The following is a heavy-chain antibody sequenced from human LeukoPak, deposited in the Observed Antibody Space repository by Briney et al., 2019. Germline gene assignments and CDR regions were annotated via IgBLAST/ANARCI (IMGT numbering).Heavy chain of an antibody. D-gene: IGHD4-17*01. J-gene: IGHJ4*02. CDR2: ISAYNGNT. V-gene: IGHV1-18*01. Sequence: GASVKVSCKASGYTFTSYGISWVRQAPGQGLEWMGWISAYNGNTNYAQKLQGRVTMTTDTSTSTAYMELRSLRSDDTAVYYCARDQDRYGDQEGIFDYWGQGTLVTVSS. CDR1: GYTFTSYG. CDR3: ARDQDRYGDQEGIFDY.